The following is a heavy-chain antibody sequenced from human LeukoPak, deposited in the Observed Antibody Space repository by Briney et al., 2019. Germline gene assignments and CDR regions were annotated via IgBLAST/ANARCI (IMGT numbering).Heavy chain of an antibody. CDR3: ARGIPGIAAAGSFDAFDI. D-gene: IGHD6-13*01. CDR1: GGSIRSSYYY. Sequence: PSETLSLTCTVSGGSIRSSYYYWGWIRQPPGKGLEWIGYIYYSGSTNYNPSLKSRVTISVDTSKNQFSLKLSSVTAADTAVYYCARGIPGIAAAGSFDAFDIWGQGTMVTVSS. CDR2: IYYSGST. J-gene: IGHJ3*02. V-gene: IGHV4-61*05.